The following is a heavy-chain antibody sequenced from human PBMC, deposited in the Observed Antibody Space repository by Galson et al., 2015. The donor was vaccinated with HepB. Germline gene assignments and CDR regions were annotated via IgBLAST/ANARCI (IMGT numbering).Heavy chain of an antibody. D-gene: IGHD4-17*01. J-gene: IGHJ4*02. Sequence: SVKVSCKASGGTFSSYAISWVRQAPGQGLEWMGGIIPIFGTANYAQKFQGRVTITADKSTSTAYMELSSLRSEDTAVYYRARAYGDYAGFDYWGQGTLVTVSS. CDR3: ARAYGDYAGFDY. CDR2: IIPIFGTA. CDR1: GGTFSSYA. V-gene: IGHV1-69*06.